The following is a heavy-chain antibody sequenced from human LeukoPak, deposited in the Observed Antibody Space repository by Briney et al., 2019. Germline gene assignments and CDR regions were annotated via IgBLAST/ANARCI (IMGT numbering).Heavy chain of an antibody. CDR2: ISSSTYI. Sequence: PGGSLRLSCAASGFTFSSYTMNWVRQAPGKGLEWVSSISSSTYIYNADSVEGRFTISRDNPKNSLYLQMNSLRAEDTAVYYCAREDIRLDYFDYWGQGTLVTVSS. CDR1: GFTFSSYT. J-gene: IGHJ4*02. V-gene: IGHV3-21*01. D-gene: IGHD6-19*01. CDR3: AREDIRLDYFDY.